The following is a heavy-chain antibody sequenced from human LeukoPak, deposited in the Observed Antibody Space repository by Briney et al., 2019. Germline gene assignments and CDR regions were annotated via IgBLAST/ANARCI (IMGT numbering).Heavy chain of an antibody. CDR2: INNRGIT. D-gene: IGHD3-9*01. Sequence: PSETLSLTCAVYGGSFSGYHWNWIRQPPRKGLEWIGEINNRGITTYNPSLKSRVTMSVDTSKNQLSLNLNSVTAADTAVYYCVRHLSQYFDEQWGQGTLATVSS. CDR3: VRHLSQYFDEQ. J-gene: IGHJ4*02. V-gene: IGHV4-34*01. CDR1: GGSFSGYH.